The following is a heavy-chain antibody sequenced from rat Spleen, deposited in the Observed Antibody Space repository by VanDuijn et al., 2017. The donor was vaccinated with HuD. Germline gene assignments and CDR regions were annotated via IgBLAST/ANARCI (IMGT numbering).Heavy chain of an antibody. CDR1: GFTFSYYD. V-gene: IGHV5S10*01. J-gene: IGHJ3*01. CDR3: ATQAWGDDWFAY. Sequence: EVHLVESSGGLVQPGRSLKLSCAASGFTFSYYDMAWVRQAPTKGLEWVATISYDGGSTHYRDSVKGRFTISRDNTRNTLYLQMDSLRSEDTATYYCATQAWGDDWFAYWGQGTLVTVSS. D-gene: IGHD1-1*01. CDR2: ISYDGGST.